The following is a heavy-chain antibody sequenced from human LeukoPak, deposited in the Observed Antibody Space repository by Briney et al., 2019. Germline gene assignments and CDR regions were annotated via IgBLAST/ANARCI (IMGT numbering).Heavy chain of an antibody. CDR3: ARGTTFRPTFDY. V-gene: IGHV4-34*01. D-gene: IGHD1-1*01. J-gene: IGHJ4*02. CDR1: GGSFSGYY. Sequence: SETLSLTCAVHGGSFSGYYWSWIRHPPGKGLEWIGEINHSGSTNYNPSLKSRVTISVDTSKNQFSLKLSSVTAADTAVYYCARGTTFRPTFDYWGQGTLVTVSS. CDR2: INHSGST.